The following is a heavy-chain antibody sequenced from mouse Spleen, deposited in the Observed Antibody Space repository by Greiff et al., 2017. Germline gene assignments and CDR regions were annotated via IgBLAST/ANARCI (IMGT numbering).Heavy chain of an antibody. D-gene: IGHD2-14*01. J-gene: IGHJ3*01. CDR3: AREGKGYDGPSWFAY. CDR2: IYPGSGNT. Sequence: VQLQQSGPELVKPGASVKISCKASGYSFTSYYIHWVKQRPGQGLEWIGWIYPGSGNTKYNEKFKGKATLTADTSSSTAYMQLSSLTSEDSAVYYCAREGKGYDGPSWFAYWGQGTLVTVSA. CDR1: GYSFTSYY. V-gene: IGHV1-66*01.